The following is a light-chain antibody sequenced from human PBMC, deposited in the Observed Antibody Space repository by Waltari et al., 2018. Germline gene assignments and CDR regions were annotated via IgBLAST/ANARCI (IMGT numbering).Light chain of an antibody. CDR2: SVS. CDR3: QQYYTSPRT. J-gene: IGKJ4*01. Sequence: ETVLPPSPGTLSVSPGERATLSCMASQSISSNFLAWYQQRPGHTPRLLIYSVSKRAPGIPARFSGSGSGTDFTLTITRLEPEDGAVYYCQQYYTSPRTFGGGTKVEVK. CDR1: QSISSNF. V-gene: IGKV3-20*01.